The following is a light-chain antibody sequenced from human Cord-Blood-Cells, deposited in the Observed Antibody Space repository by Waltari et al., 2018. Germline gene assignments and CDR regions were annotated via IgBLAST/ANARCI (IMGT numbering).Light chain of an antibody. J-gene: IGLJ1*01. V-gene: IGLV2-14*01. CDR3: SSYTSSSTYV. Sequence: QSALTQPASVSGSPGQSITISCTGTSSDVGGYNYVSWYQQHPGKAPKLMIYDVSNRPSGVSNRFSGSECVNTASRTISGLQAEDEADYYCSSYTSSSTYVFGTGTKVTVL. CDR2: DVS. CDR1: SSDVGGYNY.